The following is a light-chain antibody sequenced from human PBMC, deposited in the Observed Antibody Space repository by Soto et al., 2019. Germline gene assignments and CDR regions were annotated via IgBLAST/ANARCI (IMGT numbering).Light chain of an antibody. J-gene: IGLJ1*01. Sequence: QSALTQPRSVSGSPGQSVTISCTGTSRDVGGYNYVSWYQQHPGKAPKLMIYDVDKRPSGVPDRFSGSKSGNTASLTISGLQAEDEADYYCCSYAGSYTLYVSGTGTKLTVL. V-gene: IGLV2-11*01. CDR2: DVD. CDR1: SRDVGGYNY. CDR3: CSYAGSYTLYV.